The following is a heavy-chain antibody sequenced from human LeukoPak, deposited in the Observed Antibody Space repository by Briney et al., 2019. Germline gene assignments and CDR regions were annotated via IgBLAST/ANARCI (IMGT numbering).Heavy chain of an antibody. J-gene: IGHJ6*03. CDR2: IRYDGSNK. D-gene: IGHD2-2*01. CDR3: ARQATYCSSTSCYSLYYYYYMDV. Sequence: GGSLRLSCAASGFTFSSYGMHWVRQAPGKGLEWVAFIRYDGSNKYYADSVKGRFTISRDNSKNTLYLQMNSLRAEDTAVYYCARQATYCSSTSCYSLYYYYYMDVWGKGTTVTVSS. CDR1: GFTFSSYG. V-gene: IGHV3-30*02.